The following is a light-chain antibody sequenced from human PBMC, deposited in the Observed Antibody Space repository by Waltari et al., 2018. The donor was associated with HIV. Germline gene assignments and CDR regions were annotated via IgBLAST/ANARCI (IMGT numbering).Light chain of an antibody. Sequence: QSALTQTASVSGSPGQSITISCPGTSSDVGGYNYVPWYQQHPVKAPKLMIYDVSNRPSGVSNRFSGSKSGNTASLTISGLQAEDEADYYCSSYTSSSTLVFGTGTKVTVL. CDR1: SSDVGGYNY. CDR3: SSYTSSSTLV. J-gene: IGLJ1*01. V-gene: IGLV2-14*01. CDR2: DVS.